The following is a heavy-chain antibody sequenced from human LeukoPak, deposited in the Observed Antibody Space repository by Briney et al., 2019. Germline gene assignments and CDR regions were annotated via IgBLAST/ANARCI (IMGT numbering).Heavy chain of an antibody. Sequence: GGSLRLSCAASGFTFSSYWMSWVRQAPGKGLEWVANIKQDGSEKHYADSVKGRFTISRDNAKNSLYLQMNSLRAEDTAVYYCARYPGDFYFDYWGQGTLVTVSS. CDR3: ARYPGDFYFDY. J-gene: IGHJ4*02. D-gene: IGHD2-21*02. V-gene: IGHV3-7*04. CDR1: GFTFSSYW. CDR2: IKQDGSEK.